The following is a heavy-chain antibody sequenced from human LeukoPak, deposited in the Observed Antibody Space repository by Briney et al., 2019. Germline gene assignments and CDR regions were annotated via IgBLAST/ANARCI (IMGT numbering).Heavy chain of an antibody. D-gene: IGHD3-10*01. CDR2: ISSSSSYI. Sequence: PGGSLRLSCAASGFTFSTYSMNWVRQAPGKGLEWVSSISSSSSYIYYADSVKGRFTISRDNAKNSLYLQMNSLRVEDTAVYYCARDIGEWFGERWAFDDYWGQGTLVTVSS. V-gene: IGHV3-21*01. CDR3: ARDIGEWFGERWAFDDY. CDR1: GFTFSTYS. J-gene: IGHJ4*02.